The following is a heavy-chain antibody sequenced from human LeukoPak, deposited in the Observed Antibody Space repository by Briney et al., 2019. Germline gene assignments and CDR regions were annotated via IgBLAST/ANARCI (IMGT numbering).Heavy chain of an antibody. V-gene: IGHV3-43D*03. CDR1: GFTFDDYA. CDR2: ISWDGGST. D-gene: IGHD3-3*01. Sequence: GGSLRLSCAASGFTFDDYAMHWVRQAPGKGLEWVSLISWDGGSTYYADPVKGRFTISRDNSKNSLYLQMNSLRAEDTALYYCAKGPKYYDFWSGYPYYYMDVWGKGTTVTVSS. J-gene: IGHJ6*03. CDR3: AKGPKYYDFWSGYPYYYMDV.